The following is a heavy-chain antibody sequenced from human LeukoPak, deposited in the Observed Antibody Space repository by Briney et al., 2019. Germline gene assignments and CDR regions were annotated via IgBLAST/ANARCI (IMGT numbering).Heavy chain of an antibody. Sequence: GGSLRLSCAASGVSFSSNAMSWVRQAPGKGLEWVSTISGSGGSTYFADSVKGRFTISRDNSKNTLYLQMNSLRAEDTAVYYCAIRRSLSSSSGCDFWGQGTLVTVSS. V-gene: IGHV3-23*01. CDR1: GVSFSSNA. CDR2: ISGSGGST. D-gene: IGHD6-6*01. CDR3: AIRRSLSSSSGCDF. J-gene: IGHJ4*02.